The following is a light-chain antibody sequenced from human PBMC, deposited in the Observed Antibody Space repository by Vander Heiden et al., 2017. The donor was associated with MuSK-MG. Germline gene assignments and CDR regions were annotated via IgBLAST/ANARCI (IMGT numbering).Light chain of an antibody. CDR2: WAS. J-gene: IGKJ2*04. CDR3: QQYYSSCS. V-gene: IGKV4-1*01. Sequence: DIVMTQPPDSLAVYLGERATINCKSSQSVLYSSNNKNYLAWYQQKPGQPPKLLIYWASTRESGVPDRFSGSGSGTDFTLTISSLQAEDVAVYCCQQYYSSCSFGQGTKLEIK. CDR1: QSVLYSSNNKNY.